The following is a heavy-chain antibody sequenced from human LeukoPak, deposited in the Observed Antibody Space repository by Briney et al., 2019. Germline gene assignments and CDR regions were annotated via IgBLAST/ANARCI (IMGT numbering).Heavy chain of an antibody. V-gene: IGHV4-31*03. D-gene: IGHD5-24*01. Sequence: PSETLSLTCTVSGGSISSGGYYWSWIRQHPGKGLEWVGYIYYSGSTYYNPSLKSRVTISVDTSKNQFSLKLSSVTAADTAVYYCARDDSEIIDYWGQGTLVTVSS. CDR3: ARDDSEIIDY. CDR1: GGSISSGGYY. J-gene: IGHJ4*02. CDR2: IYYSGST.